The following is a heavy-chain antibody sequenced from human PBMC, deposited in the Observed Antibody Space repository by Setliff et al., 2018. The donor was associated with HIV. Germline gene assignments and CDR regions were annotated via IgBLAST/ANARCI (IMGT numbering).Heavy chain of an antibody. D-gene: IGHD2-8*01. V-gene: IGHV1-69*05. CDR3: ASGSGYCRNGDCYIGVHKNPDKYFYDY. CDR1: GATFSNSA. Sequence: ASVKVSCKASGATFSNSALTWVRQAPGQGLEWMGGSIPLFKTVNYAQKFQGRLTISTDELMTTAYMALGSLKSEDTAVYYCASGSGYCRNGDCYIGVHKNPDKYFYDYWGQGTLVTVSS. CDR2: SIPLFKTV. J-gene: IGHJ4*02.